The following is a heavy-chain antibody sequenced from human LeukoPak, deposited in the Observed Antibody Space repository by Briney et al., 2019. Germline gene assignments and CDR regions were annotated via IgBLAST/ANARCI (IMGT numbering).Heavy chain of an antibody. J-gene: IGHJ5*02. Sequence: ASVKVSCKASGYTFTSYGISWVRQAPGQGLEWMGWISAHDGDTNYALKLQSRVTMTTDTSTSTAYMELRSLRSVDTAVYYCARDRGGTTDWFDPWGQGTLVTVSS. CDR1: GYTFTSYG. CDR2: ISAHDGDT. D-gene: IGHD1-7*01. V-gene: IGHV1-18*01. CDR3: ARDRGGTTDWFDP.